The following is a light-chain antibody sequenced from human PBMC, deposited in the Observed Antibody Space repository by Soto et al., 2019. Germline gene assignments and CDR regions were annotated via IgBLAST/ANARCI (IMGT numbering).Light chain of an antibody. V-gene: IGKV1-5*03. J-gene: IGKJ2*01. Sequence: DIQMTQSPSPLSASVGDRVTITCRASQSISAWLAWYQQKPGKAPKLLIYNASSLESGVPSRFSGSGSGTEFTLTISSLQPDDFATYYCQHYDSYSYTFGQGTKLEIK. CDR3: QHYDSYSYT. CDR2: NAS. CDR1: QSISAW.